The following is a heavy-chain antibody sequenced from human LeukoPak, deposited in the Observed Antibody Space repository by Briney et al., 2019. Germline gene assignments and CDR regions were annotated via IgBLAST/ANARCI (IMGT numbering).Heavy chain of an antibody. J-gene: IGHJ6*02. CDR1: GYTFTSYD. CDR3: ARGGVTMVRGVFFPYYYYGMDV. V-gene: IGHV1-8*01. D-gene: IGHD3-10*01. Sequence: ASVKVSCKAPGYTFTSYDINWVRQATGQGLEWMGWMNPNSGNTGYAQKFQGRVTMTRNTSISTAYMELSSLRSEDTAVYYCARGGVTMVRGVFFPYYYYGMDVWGQGTTVTVSS. CDR2: MNPNSGNT.